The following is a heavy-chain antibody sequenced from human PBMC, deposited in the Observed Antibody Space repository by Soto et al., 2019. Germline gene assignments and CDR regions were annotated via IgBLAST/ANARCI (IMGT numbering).Heavy chain of an antibody. V-gene: IGHV3-23*01. Sequence: EVQLLESGGGLVQPGGSLRLSCAASGFTFSSYAMSWVRQAPGKGLEWVSAISGSGGSTYYADSVKGRFTISRDNSKNTLYLQMNSLRAEDTAVYYCAKYCSGGSCTYYYYYYMDVWGKGTTVTVSS. D-gene: IGHD2-15*01. CDR3: AKYCSGGSCTYYYYYYMDV. CDR1: GFTFSSYA. J-gene: IGHJ6*03. CDR2: ISGSGGST.